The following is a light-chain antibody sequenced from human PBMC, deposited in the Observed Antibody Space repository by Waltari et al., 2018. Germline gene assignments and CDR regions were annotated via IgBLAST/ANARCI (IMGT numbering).Light chain of an antibody. CDR1: SPNIGPGYV. CDR3: QSYDNSLGGSV. CDR2: GNS. Sequence: QSVLTQPPSVSGAPGQRATISCTGRSPNIGPGYVVHWYQQLPGKVPKLLTYGNSNRPSGVPDRISGSKSGTSASLAITGLQAEDEADYYCQSYDNSLGGSVFGGGTKLTVL. V-gene: IGLV1-40*01. J-gene: IGLJ2*01.